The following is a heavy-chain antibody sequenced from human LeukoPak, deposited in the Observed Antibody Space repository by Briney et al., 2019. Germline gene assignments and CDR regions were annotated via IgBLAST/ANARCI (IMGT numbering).Heavy chain of an antibody. V-gene: IGHV1-18*01. Sequence: ASVKVSCWASGYTFTSYGISWVRHAHGQGLGWMVWISAYNGNTNYAQKLQGSLTMTTDTPTSTAYMELRSLRSDDTAVYYCARFYGSGSYYLDYWGQGTRVTVPS. J-gene: IGHJ4*02. CDR2: ISAYNGNT. CDR3: ARFYGSGSYYLDY. CDR1: GYTFTSYG. D-gene: IGHD3-10*01.